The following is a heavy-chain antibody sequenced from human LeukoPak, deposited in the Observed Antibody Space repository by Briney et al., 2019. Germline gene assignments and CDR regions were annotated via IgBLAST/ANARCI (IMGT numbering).Heavy chain of an antibody. CDR2: ISSSSSYI. CDR1: GFTFSSYS. Sequence: PGGSLRLPCAASGFTFSSYSMNWVRQAPGKGLEWVSSISSSSSYIYYADSVKGRFTISRDNAKNSLYLQMNSLRAEDTAVYYCARGGDSSGWNFDYWGQGTLVTVSS. V-gene: IGHV3-21*01. J-gene: IGHJ4*02. D-gene: IGHD6-19*01. CDR3: ARGGDSSGWNFDY.